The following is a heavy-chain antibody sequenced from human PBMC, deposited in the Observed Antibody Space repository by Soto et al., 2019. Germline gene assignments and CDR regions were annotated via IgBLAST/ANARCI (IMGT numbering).Heavy chain of an antibody. J-gene: IGHJ4*01. CDR3: VQHGGDPYYHDL. V-gene: IGHV4-4*02. CDR2: IFYSGST. D-gene: IGHD4-17*01. Sequence: SETLALTGAVSGGSLSSSNWWSWVRQPPGKALEWLGEIFYSGSTKYNPSLNSRVTISADQSKNHLSLRLSSVNAADTDVYYCVQHGGDPYYHDLWGQGILVTV. CDR1: GGSLSSSNW.